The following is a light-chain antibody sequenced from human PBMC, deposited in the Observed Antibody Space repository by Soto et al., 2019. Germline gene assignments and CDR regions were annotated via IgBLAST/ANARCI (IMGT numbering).Light chain of an antibody. CDR3: QHFNSYPWT. J-gene: IGKJ1*01. Sequence: DIQMTQSPSTLSAAVSDRVTMTFRASQSISSWLAWYQQKPGKAPKLLINKASSLESGVPSRFSGSGSGTEFTLTISSLQPDDFATYYCQHFNSYPWTFGQGTKVDTK. CDR1: QSISSW. CDR2: KAS. V-gene: IGKV1-5*03.